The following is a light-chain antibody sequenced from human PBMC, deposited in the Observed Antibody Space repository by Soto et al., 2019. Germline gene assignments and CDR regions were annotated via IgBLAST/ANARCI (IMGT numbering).Light chain of an antibody. CDR1: QSVSSH. Sequence: EIVMTQSPATLSVSPGERATLSCRASQSVSSHLAWYQQRPGQAPRLLIYDVYTRATGVPPRFSGSGSGTEFTLTISSLQSEDFAVYYCQQYDYWWTFGQGTKVEIK. CDR2: DVY. CDR3: QQYDYWWT. J-gene: IGKJ1*01. V-gene: IGKV3-15*01.